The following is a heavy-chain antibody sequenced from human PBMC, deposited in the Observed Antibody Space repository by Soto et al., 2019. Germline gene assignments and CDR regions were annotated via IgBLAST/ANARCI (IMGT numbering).Heavy chain of an antibody. CDR1: GFTFSSYW. D-gene: IGHD3-10*01. CDR3: ARGAGGYYYMDV. V-gene: IGHV3-74*01. Sequence: EVQLVESGGCLVQPGGSLRLSCAASGFTFSSYWMHWVRQVPGKGLVWVSRLYIDGSRTSYADSVKGRFTISRDNAKNTLYLQMNSLRAEDTAVYYCARGAGGYYYMDVCGKGTTVTVSS. J-gene: IGHJ6*03. CDR2: LYIDGSRT.